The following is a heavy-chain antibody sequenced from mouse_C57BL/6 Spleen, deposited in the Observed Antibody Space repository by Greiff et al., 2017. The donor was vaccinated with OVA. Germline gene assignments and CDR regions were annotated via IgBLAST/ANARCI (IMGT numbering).Heavy chain of an antibody. V-gene: IGHV1-52*01. J-gene: IGHJ2*01. Sequence: VQLQQPGAELVRPGSSVKLSCKASGYTFTSYWMHWVKQRPIQGLEWIGNIDPSDSETHYNQKFKDKATLTVYKSSSTAYMQLSSLTSEDSAVYYCASGTTVAVDYWGQGTTLTVSS. CDR1: GYTFTSYW. CDR3: ASGTTVAVDY. D-gene: IGHD1-1*01. CDR2: IDPSDSET.